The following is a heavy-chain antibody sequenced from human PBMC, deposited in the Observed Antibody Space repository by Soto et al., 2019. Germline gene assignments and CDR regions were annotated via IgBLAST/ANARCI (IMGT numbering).Heavy chain of an antibody. CDR2: IGGTGGST. J-gene: IGHJ4*02. CDR3: AKGYGDCVREFDY. CDR1: GFTFSSYA. V-gene: IGHV3-23*01. D-gene: IGHD4-17*01. Sequence: EVQLLESGGGLVQPGGSLRLSCAASGFTFSSYAMSWVRQAPGWGLEWVSTIGGTGGSTYYADSVKGRFTISRDNSKNTLYLQMNSLRAEDTAVYYCAKGYGDCVREFDYWGQGTLVTVSS.